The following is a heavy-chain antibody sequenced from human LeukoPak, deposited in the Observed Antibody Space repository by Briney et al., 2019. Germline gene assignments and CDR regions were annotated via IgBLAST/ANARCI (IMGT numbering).Heavy chain of an antibody. D-gene: IGHD4-23*01. CDR3: AKDRIGGALEF. CDR2: IMEDGSVQ. J-gene: IGHJ4*02. CDR1: GFTFSSYW. V-gene: IGHV3-7*01. Sequence: AGGSLRLSCAASGFTFSSYWMSWVRQAPGKGLEWVACIMEDGSVQKYVDSVRGRFTISRDNARSSLYLQMNSLRVEDTAVYYCAKDRIGGALEFWGQGTLATVSS.